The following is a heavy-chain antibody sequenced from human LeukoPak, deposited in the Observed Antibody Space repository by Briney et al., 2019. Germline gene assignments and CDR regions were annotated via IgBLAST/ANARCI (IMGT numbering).Heavy chain of an antibody. J-gene: IGHJ4*02. D-gene: IGHD6-19*01. CDR2: ISSSGSYI. CDR1: AFTFSSYS. CDR3: AKGSYEQWLAYFDY. Sequence: GGSLRLSCAASAFTFSSYSMNWVRQAPGKGLEWVSSISSSGSYIYYADSVKGRFTISRDNAKNSLYLQMNSLRAEDMALYYCAKGSYEQWLAYFDYWGQGTLVTVSS. V-gene: IGHV3-21*04.